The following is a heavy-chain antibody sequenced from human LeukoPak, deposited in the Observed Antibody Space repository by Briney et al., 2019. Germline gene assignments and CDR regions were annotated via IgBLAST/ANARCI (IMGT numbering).Heavy chain of an antibody. CDR3: ARATHYYDSSFKGWFDP. Sequence: GGSLRLSCAVSGFTFSSYWMHWVRQAPGKGLVWVSRINSDGSSTSYADSVKGRFTISRDNAKNTLYLQMNSLRAEDTAVYYCARATHYYDSSFKGWFDPWGQGTLVTVSS. CDR2: INSDGSST. V-gene: IGHV3-74*01. J-gene: IGHJ5*02. D-gene: IGHD3-22*01. CDR1: GFTFSSYW.